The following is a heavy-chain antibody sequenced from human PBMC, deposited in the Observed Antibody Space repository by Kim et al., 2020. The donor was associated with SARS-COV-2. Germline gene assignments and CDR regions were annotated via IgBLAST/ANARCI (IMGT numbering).Heavy chain of an antibody. CDR3: AREEYSYGLTSLRYYYGMDV. J-gene: IGHJ6*02. V-gene: IGHV3-21*01. Sequence: GGSLRLSCAASGFTFSSYSMNWVRQAPGKGLEWVSSISSSSSYIYYAYSVKGRFTISRDNAKNSLYLQMNSLRAEDTAVYYCAREEYSYGLTSLRYYYGMDVWGPGTTVTVSS. D-gene: IGHD5-18*01. CDR2: ISSSSSYI. CDR1: GFTFSSYS.